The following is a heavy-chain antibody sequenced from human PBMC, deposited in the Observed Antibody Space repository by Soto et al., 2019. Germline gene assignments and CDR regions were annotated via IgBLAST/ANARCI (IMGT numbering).Heavy chain of an antibody. CDR3: SRVDPGETSPFDH. Sequence: GTLSLTCAVSGDSITSDKWWSWIRQPPGKGLQWIGEIYHSGSSKYNPSLKSRVIISVDKSTSTVYMEVSSLRSEDTAVYYCSRVDPGETSPFDHWGQGTLVTVSS. D-gene: IGHD3-10*01. CDR1: GDSITSDKW. CDR2: IYHSGSS. J-gene: IGHJ4*02. V-gene: IGHV4-4*02.